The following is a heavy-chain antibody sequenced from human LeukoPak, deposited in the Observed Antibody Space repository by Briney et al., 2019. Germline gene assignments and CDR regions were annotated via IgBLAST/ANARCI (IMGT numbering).Heavy chain of an antibody. CDR2: IHDSGRT. J-gene: IGHJ4*02. CDR3: ARQDRDGYIYYFDY. CDR1: GGSISSYY. Sequence: SETLSLTCIVSGGSISSYYWTWIRQPPGKGLEWIGYIHDSGRTDYNPSLKSRVTIAVDTSKNQFSLKLSSVTAADTAVYYCARQDRDGYIYYFDYWGQGTLVTVSS. V-gene: IGHV4-59*12. D-gene: IGHD5-24*01.